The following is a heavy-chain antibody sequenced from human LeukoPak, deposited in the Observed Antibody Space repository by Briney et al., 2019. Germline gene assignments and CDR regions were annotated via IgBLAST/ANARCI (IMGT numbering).Heavy chain of an antibody. Sequence: GGSLRLSCAASGFTFSSYEMNWVRQAPGKGLVWVSRINSDGSKYADSVKGRFTISRDNAKNTLYLQMNSLRAEDTAVYYCARWGLPWGQGTLVTVSS. V-gene: IGHV3-74*01. D-gene: IGHD3-16*01. CDR2: INSDGSK. CDR1: GFTFSSYE. J-gene: IGHJ5*02. CDR3: ARWGLP.